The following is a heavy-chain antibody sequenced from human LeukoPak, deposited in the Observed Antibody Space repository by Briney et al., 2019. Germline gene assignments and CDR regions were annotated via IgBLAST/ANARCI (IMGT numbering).Heavy chain of an antibody. Sequence: SETLSLTCTVSGGSIGSDYWSWIRQSAGKGLEWIGRIYKSGSTNYNPSFRSRVTMSVDTSKNLFSLTVTSGTAADTAVYYCAREEYFQDSNGYSYYFHSWGQGSLVTVSS. CDR3: AREEYFQDSNGYSYYFHS. CDR1: GGSIGSDY. J-gene: IGHJ4*02. CDR2: IYKSGST. V-gene: IGHV4-4*07. D-gene: IGHD3-22*01.